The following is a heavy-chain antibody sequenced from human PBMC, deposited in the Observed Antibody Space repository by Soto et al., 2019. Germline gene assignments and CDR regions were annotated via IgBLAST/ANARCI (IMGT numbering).Heavy chain of an antibody. Sequence: EVPLVESGGGLVKPGGSLRLSCAASGFTFSNAWMSWVRQAPGKGLEWVGRIKSKTDGGTTDYAAPVKGRFTISRDDSKNTLYLQMNSLKTEDTAVYYCTTDREGFDWLSPHYGMDVWGQGTTVTVSS. CDR2: IKSKTDGGTT. V-gene: IGHV3-15*01. CDR3: TTDREGFDWLSPHYGMDV. D-gene: IGHD3-9*01. CDR1: GFTFSNAW. J-gene: IGHJ6*02.